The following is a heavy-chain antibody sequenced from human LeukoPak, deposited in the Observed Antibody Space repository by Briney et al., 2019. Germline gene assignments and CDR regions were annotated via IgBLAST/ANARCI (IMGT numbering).Heavy chain of an antibody. D-gene: IGHD6-19*01. CDR2: ISYDGSIK. V-gene: IGHV3-30*09. CDR1: GFTFSNFA. CDR3: AKSYDNGWYVCDY. J-gene: IGHJ4*02. Sequence: GGCLRLSCAASGFTFSNFAMNRVRQAPGKGLEWGAFISYDGSIKSYADSVKGRFAVSRDNSKNTLYLQMNSLRPEDTAFYYCAKSYDNGWYVCDYWGQGTLVTVSS.